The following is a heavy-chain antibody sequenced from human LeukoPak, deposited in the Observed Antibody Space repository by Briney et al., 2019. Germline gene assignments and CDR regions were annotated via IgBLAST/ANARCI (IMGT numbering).Heavy chain of an antibody. D-gene: IGHD6-19*01. V-gene: IGHV1-69*13. J-gene: IGHJ4*02. CDR1: GGTFISYA. CDR2: IIPIFGTA. Sequence: SVKVSCKASGGTFISYAISWVRQAPGQGLEWMGGIIPIFGTANYAQKFQGRVTITADESTSTAYMELSSLRSEDTAVYYCARDQDSSGWYSDWGQGTLVTVSS. CDR3: ARDQDSSGWYSD.